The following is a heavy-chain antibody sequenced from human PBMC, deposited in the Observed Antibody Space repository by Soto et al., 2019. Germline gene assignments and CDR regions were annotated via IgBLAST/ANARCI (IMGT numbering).Heavy chain of an antibody. V-gene: IGHV2-5*02. CDR2: IYWDDDK. D-gene: IGHD3-16*01. J-gene: IGHJ5*02. Sequence: QITLKESGPTLVKPTQTLTLTCTFSGFSLTTRGVGVGWIRQPPGKALECLALIYWDDDKRYSPSLQSRLSITKVTTKNQVVLTMINVDPVDTATYYCAHIPNYYQYDWFDPWGQGTLVSVSS. CDR1: GFSLTTRGVG. CDR3: AHIPNYYQYDWFDP.